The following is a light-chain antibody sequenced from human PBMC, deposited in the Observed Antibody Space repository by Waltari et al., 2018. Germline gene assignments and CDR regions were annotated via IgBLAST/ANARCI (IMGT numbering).Light chain of an antibody. V-gene: IGKV4-1*01. CDR3: LQYYRNPRT. Sequence: DIMMTQSPDSLAVSLGERATINCKSSQSVLYSSNNKNYIAWYQQKPGQPPKLRIYWASTRESGVPDRCSGSGSGTDFTLTISSLQAEDVAVYHCLQYYRNPRTFGQGTKVEIE. J-gene: IGKJ1*01. CDR2: WAS. CDR1: QSVLYSSNNKNY.